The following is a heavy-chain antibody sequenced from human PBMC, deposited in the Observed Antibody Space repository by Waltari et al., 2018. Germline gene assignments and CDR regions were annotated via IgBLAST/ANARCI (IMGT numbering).Heavy chain of an antibody. CDR1: GGSISSYY. Sequence: QVQLQESGPGLVKPSETLSLTCTVAGGSISSYYWSSIRQPAGKGLEWIGRLYTRGSTNYNPSLKSRVTMSVDTSKNQFSLKLSSVTAADTAVYYCAREMAARGRYYYYMDVWGKGTTVTVSS. CDR2: LYTRGST. J-gene: IGHJ6*03. V-gene: IGHV4-4*07. CDR3: AREMAARGRYYYYMDV. D-gene: IGHD6-6*01.